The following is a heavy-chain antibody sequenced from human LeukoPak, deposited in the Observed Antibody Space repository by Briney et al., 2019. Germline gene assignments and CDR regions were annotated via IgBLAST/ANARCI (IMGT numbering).Heavy chain of an antibody. CDR2: LNSDGSST. CDR1: GFTFSSYA. D-gene: IGHD1-7*01. V-gene: IGHV3-74*01. CDR3: ATGNYHAFDI. Sequence: PGGSLRLSCAASGFTFSSYAMSWVRQAPGKGLVWVSCLNSDGSSTSYADSVRGRFTISRDNAKNTLYLQMDSLRAEDTAVYYCATGNYHAFDIWGQGTMVTVSS. J-gene: IGHJ3*02.